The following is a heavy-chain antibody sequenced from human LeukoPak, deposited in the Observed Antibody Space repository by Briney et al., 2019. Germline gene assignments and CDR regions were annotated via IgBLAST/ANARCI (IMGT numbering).Heavy chain of an antibody. V-gene: IGHV4-39*01. CDR2: IYYSGST. D-gene: IGHD6-13*01. CDR1: GGSISSYY. J-gene: IGHJ3*02. Sequence: SETLSLTCTVSGGSISSYYWSWIRQPPGKGLEWIGSIYYSGSTYYNPSLKSRVTISVDTSKNQFSLKLSSVTAADTAVYYCARHGRIAAVEAFDIWGQGTMVTVSS. CDR3: ARHGRIAAVEAFDI.